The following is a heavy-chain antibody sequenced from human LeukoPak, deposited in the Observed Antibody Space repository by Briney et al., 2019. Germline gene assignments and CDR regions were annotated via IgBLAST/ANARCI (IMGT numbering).Heavy chain of an antibody. D-gene: IGHD3-3*01. CDR2: ISGSGGST. V-gene: IGHV3-23*01. J-gene: IGHJ5*02. Sequence: PGGSLRLSCAASGFTVSNNYMSWVRQAPGKGLEWVSAISGSGGSTYYADSVKGRFTISRDNSKNTLYLQMNSLRAEDTAVYYCAKTDDFWSGYYTGLGWFDPWGQGTLVTVSS. CDR1: GFTVSNNY. CDR3: AKTDDFWSGYYTGLGWFDP.